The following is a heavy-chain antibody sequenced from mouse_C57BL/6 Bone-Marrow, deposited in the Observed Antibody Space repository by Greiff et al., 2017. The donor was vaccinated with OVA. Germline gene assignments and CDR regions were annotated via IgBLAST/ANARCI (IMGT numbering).Heavy chain of an antibody. CDR3: AHWYFDV. J-gene: IGHJ1*03. CDR1: GYTFTSYW. CDR2: IDPSDSYT. Sequence: VKLMESGAELVRPGTSVKLSCKASGYTFTSYWMHWVKQRPGQGLEWIGVIDPSDSYTNYNQKFKGKATLTVDTSSSTAYMQLSSLTSEDSAVYYCAHWYFDVWGTGTTVTVSS. V-gene: IGHV1-59*01.